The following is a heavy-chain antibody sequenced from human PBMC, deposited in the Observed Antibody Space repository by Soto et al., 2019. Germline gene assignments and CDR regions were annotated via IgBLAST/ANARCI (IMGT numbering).Heavy chain of an antibody. D-gene: IGHD6-13*01. V-gene: IGHV1-69*13. CDR1: GGTFSSYA. Sequence: SVKVSCKASGGTFSSYAISWVRQAPGQGLEWMGGIVPIFGTANYAQKFQGRVTITADESTSTAYMELSSLRSEETAVYSGASPAGWQQRAKPPRYYYGMDVWGQGTTVTVSS. J-gene: IGHJ6*02. CDR3: ASPAGWQQRAKPPRYYYGMDV. CDR2: IVPIFGTA.